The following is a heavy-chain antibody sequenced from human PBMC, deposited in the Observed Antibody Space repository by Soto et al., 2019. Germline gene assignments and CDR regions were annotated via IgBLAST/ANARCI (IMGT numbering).Heavy chain of an antibody. D-gene: IGHD3-10*01. J-gene: IGHJ3*01. V-gene: IGHV5-51*01. CDR2: IYPGDSDT. Sequence: PGESLKISCETSGYRFTAYWIGWVRQMPGKGLEWMGIIYPGDSDTRYSPSFEGQVSISVDKSVNTAYLQWSSLKASDTAVYYCARRDYYGSGSYDSSDAFDVWGQGTMVTVS. CDR1: GYRFTAYW. CDR3: ARRDYYGSGSYDSSDAFDV.